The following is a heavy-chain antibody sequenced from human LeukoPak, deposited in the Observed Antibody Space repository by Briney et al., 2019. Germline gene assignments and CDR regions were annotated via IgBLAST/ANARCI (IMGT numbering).Heavy chain of an antibody. Sequence: SQTLSLTCTVSGGSISSGSYYWSWIRQPAGKGLEWIGRIYTSGSTNYNPSLKSRVTISVDTSKNQFSLKLSSVTAADTAVYYCARAPTGPLLGELFDYWGQGTLVTVSS. CDR1: GGSISSGSYY. J-gene: IGHJ4*02. D-gene: IGHD3-16*01. CDR2: IYTSGST. CDR3: ARAPTGPLLGELFDY. V-gene: IGHV4-61*02.